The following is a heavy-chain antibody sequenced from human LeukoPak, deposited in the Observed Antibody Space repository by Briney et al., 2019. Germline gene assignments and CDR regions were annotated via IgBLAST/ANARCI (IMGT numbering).Heavy chain of an antibody. Sequence: GRSLRLSCAASGFTFSTFGIHWVRQAPGKGLEWVAAISPDGNNEYYIDSVKGRFTVSRDNPKNMIHLQMNSLRGEDSAVYYCAKVNNYDDYWGQGTLVTVSS. V-gene: IGHV3-30*18. CDR3: AKVNNYDDY. J-gene: IGHJ4*02. CDR1: GFTFSTFG. D-gene: IGHD1/OR15-1a*01. CDR2: ISPDGNNE.